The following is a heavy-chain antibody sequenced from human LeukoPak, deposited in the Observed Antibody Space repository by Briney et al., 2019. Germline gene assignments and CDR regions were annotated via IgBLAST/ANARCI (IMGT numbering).Heavy chain of an antibody. V-gene: IGHV4-39*01. CDR3: ATHGGDGPGSSNFDY. Sequence: PSETLSLTCTVSGGSISNNNYYWGWSRQPPGKALGWIGSIYYSGSTLHNPSLMSRVTMSVDTSKNQFTLKLSSVTAADTAVYYCATHGGDGPGSSNFDYWGQGTLVTVSS. CDR2: IYYSGST. D-gene: IGHD3-10*01. J-gene: IGHJ4*02. CDR1: GGSISNNNYY.